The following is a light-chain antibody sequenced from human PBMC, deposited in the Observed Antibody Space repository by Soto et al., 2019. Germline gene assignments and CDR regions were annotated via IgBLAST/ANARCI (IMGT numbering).Light chain of an antibody. J-gene: IGLJ1*01. CDR2: SNS. CDR3: QSYDNTLSGLV. CDR1: SSNIGARYA. V-gene: IGLV1-40*01. Sequence: QSVLTQPPSVSGAPGQRVTISCTGSSSNIGARYAVHWYQQLPGTAPKLLIPSNSNRPSGVPDRFSGSKSGTSASLAITGLQAEDGADYYCQSYDNTLSGLVFGTGTKLTVL.